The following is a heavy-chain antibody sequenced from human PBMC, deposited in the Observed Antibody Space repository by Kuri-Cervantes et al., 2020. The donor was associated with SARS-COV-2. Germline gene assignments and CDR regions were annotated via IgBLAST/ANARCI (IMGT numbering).Heavy chain of an antibody. CDR1: GYTFTGYY. J-gene: IGHJ5*02. D-gene: IGHD3-3*01. V-gene: IGHV1-2*02. CDR3: AGQDDFWSGYYP. CDR2: INPNSGGT. Sequence: VKVSCKASGYTFTGYYMHWVRQAPGQGLEWMGWINPNSGGTNYAQKFQGRVTMTRDTSISTAYMELSRLRSDDTAVYYCAGQDDFWSGYYPWGQGTLVTVSS.